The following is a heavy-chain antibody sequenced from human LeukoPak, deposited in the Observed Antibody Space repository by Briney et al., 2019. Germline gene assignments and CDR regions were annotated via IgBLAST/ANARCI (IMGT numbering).Heavy chain of an antibody. CDR1: GGTFSSYA. CDR2: KIPIFGTP. V-gene: IGHV1-69*13. CDR3: ARGADGYGGNSRAPSYYMDV. D-gene: IGHD4-23*01. Sequence: GASVKLSCTASGGTFSSYAISWVRQAPGQGLEWMGGKIPIFGTPNYAQKFKVRVTYNAEEPTSRAYIELGILRSEAPAGYYCARGADGYGGNSRAPSYYMDVWGKGTTVTISS. J-gene: IGHJ6*03.